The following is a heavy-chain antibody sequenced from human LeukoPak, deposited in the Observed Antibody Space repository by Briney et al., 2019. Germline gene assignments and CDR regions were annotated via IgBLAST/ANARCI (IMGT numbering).Heavy chain of an antibody. CDR1: GGSISSYY. J-gene: IGHJ2*01. Sequence: PSETLSLTCTVPGGSISSYYWSWIRQPPGKGLEWIGSIYYSGITYYNPSLKSRVTISVDTSKNQFSLKLSSVTAADTAVYYCVRPTRGSNSFETSGYSGYFDLWGRGTLVTVSS. CDR2: IYYSGIT. V-gene: IGHV4-59*05. D-gene: IGHD3-22*01. CDR3: VRPTRGSNSFETSGYSGYFDL.